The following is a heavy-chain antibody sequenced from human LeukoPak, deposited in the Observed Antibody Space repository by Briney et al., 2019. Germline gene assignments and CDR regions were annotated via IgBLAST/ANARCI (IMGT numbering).Heavy chain of an antibody. V-gene: IGHV3-7*01. Sequence: GGSLRLSCAASGFTFSSYWMSWVRQAPGKGLEWVANIKQDGSEKYYVDSVKGRFTISRDNAKNSLYLQMNSLRAEDTAVYYCARVPDMYYYDSSGYRHHWFDLWGQGTLVTVSS. CDR2: IKQDGSEK. CDR1: GFTFSSYW. J-gene: IGHJ5*02. D-gene: IGHD3-22*01. CDR3: ARVPDMYYYDSSGYRHHWFDL.